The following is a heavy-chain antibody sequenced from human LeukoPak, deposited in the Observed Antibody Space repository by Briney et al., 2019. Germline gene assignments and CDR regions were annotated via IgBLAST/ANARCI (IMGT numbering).Heavy chain of an antibody. Sequence: SETLSLTCTVSGGSISSYYWSWIRQPPGKGLEWIGYIYYSGSTNYNPSLKSRVTISVDTSKNQFSLKLSSVTAADTAVYYCAREKTDDYGDYGQTYYYYYYMDVWGKGTTVTVSS. CDR1: GGSISSYY. D-gene: IGHD4-17*01. V-gene: IGHV4-59*12. J-gene: IGHJ6*03. CDR3: AREKTDDYGDYGQTYYYYYYMDV. CDR2: IYYSGST.